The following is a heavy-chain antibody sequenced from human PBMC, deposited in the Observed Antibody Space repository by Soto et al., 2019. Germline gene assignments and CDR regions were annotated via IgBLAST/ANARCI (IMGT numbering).Heavy chain of an antibody. CDR2: INAGNGNT. J-gene: IGHJ4*02. CDR1: GYTFSNYL. CDR3: ASPSYGSGNFY. Sequence: QVQLVQSGAEVKKPGASVKVSCRASGYTFSNYLLHWVRQAPGQRLEWMGWINAGNGNTKYSQKFQGRVTLTRDTSASVAYMELSSLRSEDTAVYYCASPSYGSGNFYWGQGTLVTVSS. V-gene: IGHV1-3*01. D-gene: IGHD3-10*01.